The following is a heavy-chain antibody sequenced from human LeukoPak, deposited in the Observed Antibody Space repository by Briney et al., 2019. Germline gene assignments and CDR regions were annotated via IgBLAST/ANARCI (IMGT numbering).Heavy chain of an antibody. D-gene: IGHD3-22*01. V-gene: IGHV4-38-2*01. Sequence: PSETLSLTCAVSGYSIGSGYYLGWTRQPPGKGLGWIGSIYHSGSTYYNPSLKSRVTISVDTSKNQFSLKLSSVTAADTAVYYCARRVPGYDSSGPEDAFDIWGQGTMVTVSS. J-gene: IGHJ3*02. CDR1: GYSIGSGYY. CDR3: ARRVPGYDSSGPEDAFDI. CDR2: IYHSGST.